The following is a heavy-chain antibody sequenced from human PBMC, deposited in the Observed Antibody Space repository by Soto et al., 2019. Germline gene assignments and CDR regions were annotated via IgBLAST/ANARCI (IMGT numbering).Heavy chain of an antibody. Sequence: QMQLVQSGPEVKKPGTSVKVSCKASTFTFTSSAVQWVRQTRGQRLEWIGWIVVGSGNTKYAQNFQERVTITRDMSSATAYSELSSLRSEDTAVYYCATHREGATYYFDYWGQGTLLTVSS. V-gene: IGHV1-58*01. D-gene: IGHD1-26*01. CDR1: TFTFTSSA. CDR2: IVVGSGNT. CDR3: ATHREGATYYFDY. J-gene: IGHJ4*02.